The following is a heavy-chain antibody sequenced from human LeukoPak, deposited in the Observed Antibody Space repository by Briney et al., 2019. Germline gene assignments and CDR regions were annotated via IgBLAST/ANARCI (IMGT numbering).Heavy chain of an antibody. V-gene: IGHV4-59*01. Sequence: PSETLSLTCTVSGGSISSYYWSWIRQPPGKGLEWIGYIYYSGSTNYNPSLKSRVTISVDTSKNRFSLKLSSVTAADTAVYYCARGGGELSLNYWGQGTLVTVSS. CDR2: IYYSGST. J-gene: IGHJ4*02. CDR1: GGSISSYY. D-gene: IGHD3-16*02. CDR3: ARGGGELSLNY.